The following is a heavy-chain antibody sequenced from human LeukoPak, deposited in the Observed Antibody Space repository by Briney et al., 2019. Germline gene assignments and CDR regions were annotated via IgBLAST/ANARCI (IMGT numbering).Heavy chain of an antibody. J-gene: IGHJ4*02. Sequence: MSGGSLRLSCAASGFTFSDYYMSWIRQAPGKGLEWVSYISSSGSTIYYADSVKGRFTISRDNAKNSLYLQMNSLRAEDTAVYYCARDGTYYYDSSGPDYWGQGTLVTVSS. CDR2: ISSSGSTI. CDR1: GFTFSDYY. CDR3: ARDGTYYYDSSGPDY. V-gene: IGHV3-11*01. D-gene: IGHD3-22*01.